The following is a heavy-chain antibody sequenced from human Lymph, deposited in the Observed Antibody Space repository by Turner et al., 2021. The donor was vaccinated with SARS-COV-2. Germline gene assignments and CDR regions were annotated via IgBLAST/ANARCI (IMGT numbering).Heavy chain of an antibody. V-gene: IGHV5-51*01. J-gene: IGHJ4*02. CDR3: ARLGTSRRYFDY. CDR1: GYSFTNSW. D-gene: IGHD1-26*01. CDR2: NYPRDSDT. Sequence: EVQLVQSGAAVKKSVESLKISCKGSGYSFTNSWIGWVRQMPGKGLECMGINYPRDSDTRYSPAFQGQVTISADKSITTAYLQWSSLKASDTAMYYCARLGTSRRYFDYWGQGTLVTVSS.